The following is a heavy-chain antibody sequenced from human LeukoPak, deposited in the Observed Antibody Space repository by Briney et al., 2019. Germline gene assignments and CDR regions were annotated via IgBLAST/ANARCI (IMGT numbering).Heavy chain of an antibody. CDR2: IRSRIYGGAP. J-gene: IGHJ4*02. D-gene: IGHD3-10*01. V-gene: IGHV3-49*04. Sequence: GGSLRLSCLTSGFTFRDYGLGWVRQAPGMGLEWVSFIRSRIYGGAPEYAASVGGRFSVSRDDSESIAYLQMNNLKSEDTAVYYCARGQTVSGAKYYFDFWSPGTLVTVSS. CDR1: GFTFRDYG. CDR3: ARGQTVSGAKYYFDF.